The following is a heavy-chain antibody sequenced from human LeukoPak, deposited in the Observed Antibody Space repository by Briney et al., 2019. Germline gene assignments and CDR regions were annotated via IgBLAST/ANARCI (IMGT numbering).Heavy chain of an antibody. J-gene: IGHJ4*02. D-gene: IGHD5-24*01. Sequence: GESLKISCRGLGYDFSTYWNAWCRQRPGKGLEWMGIIYPGGSETRYDPSFQGQVTISADRSTNTAYLQWSSLRASDTAMYYCARASRDGSHQNLDHCGQETLVTVSS. V-gene: IGHV5-51*01. CDR2: IYPGGSET. CDR1: GYDFSTYW. CDR3: ARASRDGSHQNLDH.